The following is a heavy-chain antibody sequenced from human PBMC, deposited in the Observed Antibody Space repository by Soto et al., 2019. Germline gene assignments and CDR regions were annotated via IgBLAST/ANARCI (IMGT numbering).Heavy chain of an antibody. Sequence: QVQLQQWGAGLLKPSETLSLNCAVYGGSFSGYYWSWIRQPPGKGLEWIGEINHRGSINYNPSLKGRVTRSGDTSKNEFARKLNAVTAADTAVFYCARGSRRRIPAASGRDYYYHGLDVWGQGTAVTVSS. J-gene: IGHJ6*02. V-gene: IGHV4-34*01. CDR3: ARGSRRRIPAASGRDYYYHGLDV. CDR2: INHRGSI. D-gene: IGHD2-15*01. CDR1: GGSFSGYY.